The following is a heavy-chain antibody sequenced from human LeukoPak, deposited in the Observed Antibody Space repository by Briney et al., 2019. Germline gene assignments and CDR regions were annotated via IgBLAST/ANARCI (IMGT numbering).Heavy chain of an antibody. Sequence: GGSLRLSCAASGFTVSSNYMSWVRQAPGKGLKWVSVIYSGGSTYYADSVKGRFTISRDNSKNTLYLQMNSLRAEDTAVYYCARHGTITMVRGRLRYYYMDVWGKGATVTISS. J-gene: IGHJ6*03. CDR3: ARHGTITMVRGRLRYYYMDV. CDR2: IYSGGST. CDR1: GFTVSSNY. D-gene: IGHD3-10*01. V-gene: IGHV3-53*01.